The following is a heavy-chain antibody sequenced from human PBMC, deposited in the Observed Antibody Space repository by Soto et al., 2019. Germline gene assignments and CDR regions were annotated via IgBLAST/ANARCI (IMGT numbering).Heavy chain of an antibody. CDR1: GGSISRYY. D-gene: IGHD2-8*01. Sequence: QVQLQESGPGLVKPSETLSLTCTVSGGSISRYYWSWIRQPPGKGLEWIGYIYYSGSTNYNPSLKSRVTISVDTSKNQFSLQLSSVTAADTAVYYCARENAVSGDWFDPWGQGTLVTVSS. CDR3: ARENAVSGDWFDP. V-gene: IGHV4-59*01. CDR2: IYYSGST. J-gene: IGHJ5*02.